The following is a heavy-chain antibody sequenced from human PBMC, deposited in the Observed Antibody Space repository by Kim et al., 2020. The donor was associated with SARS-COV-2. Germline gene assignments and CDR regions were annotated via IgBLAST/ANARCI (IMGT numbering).Heavy chain of an antibody. J-gene: IGHJ4*02. CDR3: ARGVGVYWKYYFDY. CDR2: INHSGST. CDR1: GGSFSGYY. Sequence: SETLSLTCAVYGGSFSGYYWSWIRQPPGKGLEWIGEINHSGSTNYNPSLKSRVTISVDTSKNQFSLKLSSVTAADTAVYYCARGVGVYWKYYFDYWGQGTLVTVSS. D-gene: IGHD3-10*01. V-gene: IGHV4-34*01.